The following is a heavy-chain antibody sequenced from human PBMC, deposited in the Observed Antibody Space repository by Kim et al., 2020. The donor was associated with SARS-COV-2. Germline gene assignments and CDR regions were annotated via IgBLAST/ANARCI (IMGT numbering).Heavy chain of an antibody. CDR2: IIPIFGTA. J-gene: IGHJ4*02. Sequence: SVKVSCKASGGTFSSYAISWVRQAPGQGLEWMGGIIPIFGTANYAQKFQGRVTITADESTSTAYMELSSLRSEDTAVYYCARGGRVVPAAMPDYWGQGTLVTVSS. CDR3: ARGGRVVPAAMPDY. V-gene: IGHV1-69*13. D-gene: IGHD2-2*01. CDR1: GGTFSSYA.